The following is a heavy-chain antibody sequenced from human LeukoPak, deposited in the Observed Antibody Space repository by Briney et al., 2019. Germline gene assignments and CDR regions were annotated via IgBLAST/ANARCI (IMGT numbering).Heavy chain of an antibody. CDR3: ARGSRSSAYSISDY. D-gene: IGHD3-22*01. CDR1: GGSISSSSYY. Sequence: SETLSLTCTVSGGSISSSSYYWSWIRQPPGKGLEWIGYIYYSGSTKYNPSLKSRVTISVDTSKNQFSLKLSSVTAADTAVYYCARGSRSSAYSISDYWGQGTLVTVSS. V-gene: IGHV4-61*01. J-gene: IGHJ4*02. CDR2: IYYSGST.